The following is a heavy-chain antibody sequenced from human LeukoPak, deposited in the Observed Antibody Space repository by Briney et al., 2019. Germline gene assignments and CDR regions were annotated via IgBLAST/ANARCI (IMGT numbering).Heavy chain of an antibody. V-gene: IGHV6-1*01. D-gene: IGHD6-13*01. Sequence: SQTLSLTCAISGDSVSSNSAAWNWLRQSPSRGLEWLGRTYYRSKSYNDYAVSVKSRITINPDTSKNQFSLQLNSVTPEDTAVYYCARDPAEEGPGIAAAGTGEEAYYYGMDVWGQGATVTVSS. CDR1: GDSVSSNSAA. CDR3: ARDPAEEGPGIAAAGTGEEAYYYGMDV. CDR2: TYYRSKSYN. J-gene: IGHJ6*02.